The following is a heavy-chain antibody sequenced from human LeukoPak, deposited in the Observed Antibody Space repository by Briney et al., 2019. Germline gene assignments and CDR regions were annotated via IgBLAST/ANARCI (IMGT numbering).Heavy chain of an antibody. Sequence: PSETLSLTCTVSDDSIRSSSYYWGWIRQPAGKGLEWIGRIYTRGGTNYNPSLKSRVTISVDTSKNQFSLKLTSVTAADTAVYYCAAISSRQLIDYWGPGSLVTVSS. V-gene: IGHV4-61*02. D-gene: IGHD3-16*02. CDR3: AAISSRQLIDY. CDR1: DDSIRSSSYY. J-gene: IGHJ4*02. CDR2: IYTRGGT.